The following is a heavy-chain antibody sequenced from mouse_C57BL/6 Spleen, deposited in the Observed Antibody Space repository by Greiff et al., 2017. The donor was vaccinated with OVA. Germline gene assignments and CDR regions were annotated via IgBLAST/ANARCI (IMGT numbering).Heavy chain of an antibody. CDR3: ARPTVVAHWYFDV. Sequence: QVQLKQPGAELVKPGASVKMSCKASGYTFTSYWITWVKQRPGQGLEWIGDIYPGSGSTNYNEKFKSKATLTVDTSSSTAYMQRSSLTAEDSAVYYCARPTVVAHWYFDVWGTGTTVTVSS. J-gene: IGHJ1*03. V-gene: IGHV1-55*01. CDR2: IYPGSGST. D-gene: IGHD1-1*01. CDR1: GYTFTSYW.